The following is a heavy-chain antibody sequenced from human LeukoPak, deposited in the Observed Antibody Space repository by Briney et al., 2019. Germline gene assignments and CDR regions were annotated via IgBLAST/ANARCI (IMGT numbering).Heavy chain of an antibody. D-gene: IGHD6-19*01. CDR1: GDRVSSNSAT. CDR2: TYYRSKWSN. CDR3: TREAVAGFNY. V-gene: IGHV6-1*01. J-gene: IGHJ4*02. Sequence: SQPLSLTCAISGDRVSSNSATWNWIRQSPSRGLEWLGRTYYRSKWSNDYAVSVKSRITINPDTSKNQFSLQLNSVTPEDTAVYFCTREAVAGFNYWGQGTLVTVSS.